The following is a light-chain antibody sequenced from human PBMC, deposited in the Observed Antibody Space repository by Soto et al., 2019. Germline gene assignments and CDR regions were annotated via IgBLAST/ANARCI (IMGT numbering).Light chain of an antibody. CDR2: DVS. Sequence: QSVLAQPASVSGSPGQPITISCTGTSSDVGRYNYVSWYQQHPGKAPKLTIYDVSSRPSGVSSRFSGSKSGNTASLTISGLQAEDEADYYCGSFTSSSTYVFGTGTKVTVL. J-gene: IGLJ1*01. CDR1: SSDVGRYNY. CDR3: GSFTSSSTYV. V-gene: IGLV2-14*03.